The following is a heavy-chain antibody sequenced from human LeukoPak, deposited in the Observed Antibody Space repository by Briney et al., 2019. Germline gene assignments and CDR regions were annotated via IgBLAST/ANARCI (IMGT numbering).Heavy chain of an antibody. J-gene: IGHJ3*02. CDR2: IWYDGRNK. CDR1: GFTFSSYG. D-gene: IGHD3-22*01. V-gene: IGHV3-33*01. Sequence: GRSLRLSCAASGFTFSSYGMHWVRQAPGRGLEWVGLIWYDGRNKYYADSMKGRFTISRDNSKNTLSLQLNSLRDEDTAVYYCARDGGSSGYHDALDIWGQGTMVTVSA. CDR3: ARDGGSSGYHDALDI.